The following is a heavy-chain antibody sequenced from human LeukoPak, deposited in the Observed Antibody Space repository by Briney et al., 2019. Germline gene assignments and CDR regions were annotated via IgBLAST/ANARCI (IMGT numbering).Heavy chain of an antibody. CDR2: INPSGGST. J-gene: IGHJ4*02. D-gene: IGHD5-24*01. CDR3: ARASGMATIRLGGGDY. CDR1: GYTFTSYY. Sequence: ASVKVSCKASGYTFTSYYMHWVRQAPGQGLEWMGIINPSGGSTSYAQKFQGRVTMTRDMSTSTVYMELSSLRSEDTAVYYCARASGMATIRLGGGDYWGQGTLVTVSS. V-gene: IGHV1-46*01.